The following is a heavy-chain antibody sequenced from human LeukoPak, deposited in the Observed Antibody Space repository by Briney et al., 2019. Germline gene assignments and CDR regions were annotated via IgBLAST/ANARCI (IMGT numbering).Heavy chain of an antibody. CDR3: ARWEGIPQKDYGDYGPQYFDY. V-gene: IGHV1-18*01. Sequence: GASVKVSCKASGYTFTSYGISWVRQAPGQGLEWMGWISAYNGNTNYAQKLQGRVTMTTDTSTSTAYMELRSLRSDDTAVYYCARWEGIPQKDYGDYGPQYFDYWGQGTLVTVSS. CDR2: ISAYNGNT. J-gene: IGHJ4*02. CDR1: GYTFTSYG. D-gene: IGHD4-17*01.